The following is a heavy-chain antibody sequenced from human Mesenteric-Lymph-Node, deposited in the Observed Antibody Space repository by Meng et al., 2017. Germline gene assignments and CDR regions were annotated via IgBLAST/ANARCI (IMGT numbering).Heavy chain of an antibody. CDR1: GFMISPYH. CDR3: ASIWIAAFQH. V-gene: IGHV3-9*01. J-gene: IGHJ1*01. Sequence: SLKISCVASGFMISPYHMNWVRQAPGKGLEWVSGISWNSGSIGYADSVKGRFTISRDNAKNSLYLQMNSLRAEDTAVYYCASIWIAAFQHWGQGTLVTVSS. D-gene: IGHD6-25*01. CDR2: ISWNSGSI.